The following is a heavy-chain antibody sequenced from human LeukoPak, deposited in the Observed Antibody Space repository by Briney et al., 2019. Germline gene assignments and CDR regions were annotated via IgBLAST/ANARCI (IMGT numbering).Heavy chain of an antibody. Sequence: ASVKVSCKASGYTFTSYYMHWVRQAPGQGLEWMGIINPSGGSTSYAQKFQGRVTMTRDTSTSTVYVELSSLRSEDTAVYYCARVYYDSSGYYYPSYYFDYWGQGTLVTVSS. CDR2: INPSGGST. J-gene: IGHJ4*02. CDR1: GYTFTSYY. V-gene: IGHV1-46*01. CDR3: ARVYYDSSGYYYPSYYFDY. D-gene: IGHD3-22*01.